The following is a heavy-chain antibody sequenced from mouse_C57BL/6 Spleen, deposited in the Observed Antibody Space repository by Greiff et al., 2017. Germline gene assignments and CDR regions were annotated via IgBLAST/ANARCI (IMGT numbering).Heavy chain of an antibody. J-gene: IGHJ3*01. V-gene: IGHV1-69*01. CDR3: ARITTVVAPY. Sequence: QVQLQQPGAELVMPGASVKLSCKASVYTFTSYWMHWVKQRPGQGLEWIGEIDPSDSYTNYNQKFKGKSTLTVDKSSSTAYMQLSSLTSEDSAVYYCARITTVVAPYWGQGTLVTVSA. CDR1: VYTFTSYW. CDR2: IDPSDSYT. D-gene: IGHD1-1*01.